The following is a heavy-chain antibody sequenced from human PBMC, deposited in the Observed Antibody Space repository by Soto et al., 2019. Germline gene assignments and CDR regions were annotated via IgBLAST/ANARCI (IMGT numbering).Heavy chain of an antibody. CDR3: AKRGHNFFDS. V-gene: IGHV3-23*01. CDR1: GFTFSSSI. Sequence: EVQLLESGGGLVQPGGSLRLSCAGSGFTFSSSIMSWVRQAPGKGLEWVSTFSGSSGNSYYADSVKGRFTISRDNSKNTLYLQMNRLRAEDTALYYCAKRGHNFFDSWGQGTLVTVSS. CDR2: FSGSSGNS. J-gene: IGHJ4*02. D-gene: IGHD5-12*01.